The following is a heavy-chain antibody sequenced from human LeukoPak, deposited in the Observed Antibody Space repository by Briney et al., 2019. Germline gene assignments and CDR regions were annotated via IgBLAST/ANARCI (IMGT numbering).Heavy chain of an antibody. CDR2: ISWDGGST. Sequence: PGGSLRLSCAASGFTFDDYTMHWVRQAPGKGLEWVSLISWDGGSTYYADSVKGRFTISRDNSKNSLYLQMNSLRTEDTALYYCAKDRGRWLQFDAFDIRGQGTMVTVSS. V-gene: IGHV3-43*01. D-gene: IGHD5-24*01. J-gene: IGHJ3*02. CDR1: GFTFDDYT. CDR3: AKDRGRWLQFDAFDI.